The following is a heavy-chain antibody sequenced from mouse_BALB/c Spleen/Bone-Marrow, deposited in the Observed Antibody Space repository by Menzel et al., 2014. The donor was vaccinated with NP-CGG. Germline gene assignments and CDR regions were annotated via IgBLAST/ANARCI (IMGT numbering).Heavy chain of an antibody. V-gene: IGHV1S81*02. CDR1: GFTFTSYW. CDR3: ARDGNYRYAMDY. D-gene: IGHD2-1*01. CDR2: INPSSGRT. Sequence: QVQLKESGDELVKPGASVKLSCMASGFTFTSYWIHWVKQRPGQGPEWIGEINPSSGRTNYNEKFKSKATLTEDKSSSTAYMQLSSLTSEDSAVYYCARDGNYRYAMDYWGQGTSVTVSS. J-gene: IGHJ4*01.